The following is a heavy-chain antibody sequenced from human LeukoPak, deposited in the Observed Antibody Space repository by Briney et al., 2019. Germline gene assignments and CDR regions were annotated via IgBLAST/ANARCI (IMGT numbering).Heavy chain of an antibody. CDR3: GRDALVGYFSYYYMDV. CDR1: GGSISSRY. V-gene: IGHV4-59*11. CDR2: ISNSGST. D-gene: IGHD2-15*01. Sequence: KPSETLSLTCTVSGGSISSRYWTWIRQSPVKGLEWIGDISNSGSTSYNPSLKSRVTISIDTSKNQFSLKLSSVTAADTAVYYCGRDALVGYFSYYYMDVWGKGTTVTVSS. J-gene: IGHJ6*03.